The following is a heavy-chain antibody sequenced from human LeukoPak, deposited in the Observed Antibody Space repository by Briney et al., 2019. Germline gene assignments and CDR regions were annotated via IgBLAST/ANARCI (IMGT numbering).Heavy chain of an antibody. CDR2: INPNSGGT. V-gene: IGHV1-2*02. Sequence: EASVKVSCKASGYTFTGYYMHWVRQAPGQGLEWMGWINPNSGGTNYAQKFQGRVTMTRDTSISTAYMELRSLRSDDTAVYYCARDPGRYGYMDVWGKGTTVTVSS. CDR1: GYTFTGYY. D-gene: IGHD1-1*01. J-gene: IGHJ6*03. CDR3: ARDPGRYGYMDV.